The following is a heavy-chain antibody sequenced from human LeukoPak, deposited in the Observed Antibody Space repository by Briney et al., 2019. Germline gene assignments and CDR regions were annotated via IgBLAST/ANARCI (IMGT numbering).Heavy chain of an antibody. CDR1: GFTFSNYW. D-gene: IGHD2-2*02. V-gene: IGHV3-74*01. J-gene: IGHJ4*02. Sequence: GGSLRLSCAASGFTFSNYWMHWVRQAPGKGLVWVSRINSDGSNTTYADSVKGRFTISRDNAKNTLFLQMNSLRDEDTAVYYCAREVYCGTPGCYTRCFASWGQGTLVTVSS. CDR3: AREVYCGTPGCYTRCFAS. CDR2: INSDGSNT.